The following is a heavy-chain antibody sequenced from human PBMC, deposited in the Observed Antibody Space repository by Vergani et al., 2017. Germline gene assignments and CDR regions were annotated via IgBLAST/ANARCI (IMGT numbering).Heavy chain of an antibody. CDR1: GYIFKNYY. J-gene: IGHJ5*02. D-gene: IGHD2-21*01. CDR2: LNPTTGHT. CDR3: ARSIGYCAGATCRAYYFDH. Sequence: VQLVQSGAEVRKPGASVTVSCTASGYIFKNYYIHWLRQAPGQAFEWMGILNPTTGHTTSAQKFMGRVDMTRDPSTDTSTRTVQMTLISLRSEDTAVYYCARSIGYCAGATCRAYYFDHWGQGTRVIVSS. V-gene: IGHV1-46*02.